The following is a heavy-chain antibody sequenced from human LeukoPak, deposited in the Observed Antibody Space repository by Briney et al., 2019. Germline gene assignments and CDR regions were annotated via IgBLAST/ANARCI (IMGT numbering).Heavy chain of an antibody. Sequence: NPGGSLRLTCAASGFTFSDYYMSWIRQAPGKGLEWVSYISSSGSTIYYADSVKGRFTISRDNAKNSLYLQMNSLRAEDTAAYYCARSGGILTGYFLLSRWGQGTLVTVSS. CDR3: ARSGGILTGYFLLSR. J-gene: IGHJ4*02. V-gene: IGHV3-11*01. CDR2: ISSSGSTI. D-gene: IGHD3-9*01. CDR1: GFTFSDYY.